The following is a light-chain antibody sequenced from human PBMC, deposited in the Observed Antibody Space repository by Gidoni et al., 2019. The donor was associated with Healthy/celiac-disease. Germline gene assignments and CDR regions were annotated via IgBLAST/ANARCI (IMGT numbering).Light chain of an antibody. Sequence: QSVLTQPPPVSGAPGPWVTISCTGSSSNIGAGYDVHWYQQLPGTAPKLLIYGNSNRPSVVPDRFSGSKSGTSASLAITGLQAEDEADYYCQSYDSSLSGSVFGGGTKLTVL. J-gene: IGLJ3*02. CDR3: QSYDSSLSGSV. CDR2: GNS. V-gene: IGLV1-40*01. CDR1: SSNIGAGYD.